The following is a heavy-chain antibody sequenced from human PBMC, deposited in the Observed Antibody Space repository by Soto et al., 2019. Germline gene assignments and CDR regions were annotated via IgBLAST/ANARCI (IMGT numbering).Heavy chain of an antibody. V-gene: IGHV4-31*03. CDR3: ARDKRGYMITFEGVGNAFDI. CDR2: IYYSGST. D-gene: IGHD3-16*01. Sequence: SETLSLTCTVSGGSISSGGYYWSWIRQHPGKGLEWIGYIYYSGSTYYNPSPKSRVTISVDTSKNQFSLKLSSVTAADTAVYYCARDKRGYMITFEGVGNAFDIWGQGTMVTVSS. CDR1: GGSISSGGYY. J-gene: IGHJ3*02.